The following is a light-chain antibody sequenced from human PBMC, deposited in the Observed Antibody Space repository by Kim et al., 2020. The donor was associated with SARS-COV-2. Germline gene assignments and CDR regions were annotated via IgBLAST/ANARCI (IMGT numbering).Light chain of an antibody. CDR2: WAS. V-gene: IGKV4-1*01. CDR3: QQYYSTPPS. Sequence: RATINCRSSQTVLYNSNNKNYLAWYQQKPGQAPKLLIYWASIRESGVSDRFSGSGSETDFTLTISSLQAEDLAVYYCQQYYSTPPSFGQGTKLEI. J-gene: IGKJ2*03. CDR1: QTVLYNSNNKNY.